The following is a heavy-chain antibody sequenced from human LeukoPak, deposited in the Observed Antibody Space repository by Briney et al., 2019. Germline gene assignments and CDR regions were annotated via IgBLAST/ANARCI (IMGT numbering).Heavy chain of an antibody. CDR2: IDTSGST. D-gene: IGHD3-22*01. V-gene: IGHV4-61*02. CDR3: ARGPYSYDSSGAFDI. CDR1: GGSISAGTSY. J-gene: IGHJ3*02. Sequence: PSETLSLTCTVSGGSISAGTSYWSWIRQPAGKGLEWIGRIDTSGSTNYNPSLKSRLNISLDTSKHHFSLKLSSVTAADTAVYFCARGPYSYDSSGAFDIWGQGTMVTVSS.